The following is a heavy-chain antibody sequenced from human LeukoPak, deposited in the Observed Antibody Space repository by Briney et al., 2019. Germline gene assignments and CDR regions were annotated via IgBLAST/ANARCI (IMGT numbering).Heavy chain of an antibody. CDR2: ISSTSIYT. CDR1: GFTFSDYY. Sequence: GGSLRLSCAASGFTFSDYYMSWIRQAPGKGLEWVSDISSTSIYTNYADSVKGRFTISRDNAKNSLYLQMNSLRDEDTAVYYCARDYGYSFYYWGQGTLVTVSS. CDR3: ARDYGYSFYY. V-gene: IGHV3-11*06. D-gene: IGHD5-24*01. J-gene: IGHJ4*02.